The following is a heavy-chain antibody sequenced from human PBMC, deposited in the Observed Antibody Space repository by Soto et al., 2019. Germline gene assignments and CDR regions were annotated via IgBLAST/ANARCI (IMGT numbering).Heavy chain of an antibody. CDR1: GYTFNTFC. CDR2: ISGKGDKR. J-gene: IGHJ4*02. CDR3: ARGWGKYFGVTDF. V-gene: IGHV1-18*01. Sequence: IQLLKSAGAVKRPGASVKVDCKASGYTFNTFCVTWVRQAPGQGPEWIGCISGKGDKRDYSLKSQGRLTVTAAPSTSTSYRVLRTLTAADTAVYYCARGWGKYFGVTDFWGQGSLVNVSS. D-gene: IGHD3-16*01.